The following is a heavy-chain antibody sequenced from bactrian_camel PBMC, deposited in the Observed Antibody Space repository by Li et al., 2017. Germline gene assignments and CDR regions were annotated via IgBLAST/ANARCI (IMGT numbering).Heavy chain of an antibody. CDR1: GFTFSSYG. CDR2: INSGGVST. D-gene: IGHD3*01. Sequence: DVQLVESGGGLVQPGGSLRLACIASGFTFSSYGMSWVRQAPGKGLEWVSGINSGGVSTFYADSVKGRFTISRDTAKRTLYLQLNSLKTEDTAMYFCGRAIDGSCSGAWCGGPGYWGQGTQVTVS. V-gene: IGHV3S40*01. J-gene: IGHJ4*01. CDR3: GRAIDGSCSGAWCGGPGY.